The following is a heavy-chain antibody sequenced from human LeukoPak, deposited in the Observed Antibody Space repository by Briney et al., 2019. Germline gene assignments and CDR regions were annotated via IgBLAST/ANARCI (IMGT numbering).Heavy chain of an antibody. Sequence: EASVRVSCKASGYTFTSYGISWVRQAPGQGLEWMGWISAYNGNTNYAQKLQGRVTMTTDTSTSTAYMELRSLRSDDTAVYYCARDPTTTEAHDYWGQGTLVTVSS. CDR2: ISAYNGNT. D-gene: IGHD1-1*01. J-gene: IGHJ4*02. CDR1: GYTFTSYG. V-gene: IGHV1-18*01. CDR3: ARDPTTTEAHDY.